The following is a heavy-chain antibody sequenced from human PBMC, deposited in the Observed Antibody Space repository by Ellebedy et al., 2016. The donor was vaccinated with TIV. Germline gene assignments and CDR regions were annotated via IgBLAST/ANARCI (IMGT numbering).Heavy chain of an antibody. V-gene: IGHV3-9*01. D-gene: IGHD2-15*01. CDR2: ISWNSGSI. CDR3: AKATYCRGGRCYPPDY. CDR1: GFTFDDYA. Sequence: SLKISCAASGFTFDDYAMHRVRQAPGKGLEWVSGISWNSGSIGYADSVKGRFTISRDNAKNSLYLQMNSLRAEDTALYYCAKATYCRGGRCYPPDYWGQGTLVTVSS. J-gene: IGHJ4*02.